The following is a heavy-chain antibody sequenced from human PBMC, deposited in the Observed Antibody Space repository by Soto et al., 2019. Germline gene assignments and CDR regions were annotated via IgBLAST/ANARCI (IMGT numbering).Heavy chain of an antibody. CDR1: GGSFSGYY. Sequence: SETLSLTCAVYGGSFSGYYWSWIRQPPGKGLEWIGEINHSGSTNYNPSIKSRVTISVDTSKNQFSLKLSSVTAADTAVYYCARGNPGYCSGGSCQNWFDPWGQGTLVTVSS. J-gene: IGHJ5*02. CDR3: ARGNPGYCSGGSCQNWFDP. CDR2: INHSGST. D-gene: IGHD2-15*01. V-gene: IGHV4-34*01.